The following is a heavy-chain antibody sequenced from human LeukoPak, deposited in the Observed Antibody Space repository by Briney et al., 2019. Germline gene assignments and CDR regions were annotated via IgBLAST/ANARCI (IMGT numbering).Heavy chain of an antibody. CDR3: AKATRGETTVLDY. D-gene: IGHD4-17*01. Sequence: GGSLRLSCAASGFTFSSYAMSWVRQAPGKGLERVSAISGSGGSTYYADSVKGRCTISRDNSKNTLYLQMNSLRAEDTAVYYCAKATRGETTVLDYWGQGTLVTVSS. CDR1: GFTFSSYA. V-gene: IGHV3-23*01. J-gene: IGHJ4*02. CDR2: ISGSGGST.